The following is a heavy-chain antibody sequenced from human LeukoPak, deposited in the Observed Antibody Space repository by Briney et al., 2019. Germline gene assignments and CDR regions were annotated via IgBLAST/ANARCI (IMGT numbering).Heavy chain of an antibody. V-gene: IGHV3-30*02. D-gene: IGHD3-10*01. CDR1: GFTFSSYG. CDR2: IRYDGSNR. J-gene: IGHJ4*02. CDR3: AKDHRHLRYYGSGSSPHYFDY. Sequence: QPGGSLRLSCAASGFTFSSYGMHWVRQAPGKGLEWVAFIRYDGSNRYYADSVKGRFTISRDNSKNTLYLQMNSLRAEDTAVYYCAKDHRHLRYYGSGSSPHYFDYWGQGTLVTVSS.